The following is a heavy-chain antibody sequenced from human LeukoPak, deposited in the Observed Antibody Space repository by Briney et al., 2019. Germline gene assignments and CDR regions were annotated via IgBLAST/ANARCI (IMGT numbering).Heavy chain of an antibody. J-gene: IGHJ6*02. D-gene: IGHD3-10*01. V-gene: IGHV1-46*01. CDR1: GYTFTSYY. CDR3: ARGGYYGSGSYQGLYYYYGMDV. Sequence: ASVKVSCKASGYTFTSYYMHWVRQAPGQGLEWMGIINPSGGSTSHAQKFQGRVTMTRDTSTSTVYMELSSLRSEDTAVYYCARGGYYGSGSYQGLYYYYGMDVWGQGTTVTVSS. CDR2: INPSGGST.